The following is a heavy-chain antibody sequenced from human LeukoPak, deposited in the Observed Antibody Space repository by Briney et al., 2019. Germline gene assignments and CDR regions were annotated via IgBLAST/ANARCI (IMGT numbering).Heavy chain of an antibody. Sequence: GGSLRLSCAASGFTFSNYWMHWVRQAPGKGLVWVSRINRDGGSTNYADSVKGRFTISRDNAKNTVFLQMNSLRAEDTAVYYCALPLRDGDFYFDYWGQGALVTVSS. CDR2: INRDGGST. CDR1: GFTFSNYW. J-gene: IGHJ4*02. D-gene: IGHD4-17*01. V-gene: IGHV3-74*01. CDR3: ALPLRDGDFYFDY.